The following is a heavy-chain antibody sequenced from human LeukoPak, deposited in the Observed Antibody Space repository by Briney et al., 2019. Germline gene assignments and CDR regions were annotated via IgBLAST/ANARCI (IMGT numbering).Heavy chain of an antibody. D-gene: IGHD4-17*01. V-gene: IGHV4-61*01. Sequence: SETLSLTCTVSGGSISSSSYYWSWIRQPPGKGLEWIGYIYYSGSTNYNPSLKSRVTISVDTSKNQFSLKLSSVTAADTAVYYCATSLGADYGDLNYYYYMDVWGKGTTVTVSS. J-gene: IGHJ6*03. CDR2: IYYSGST. CDR3: ATSLGADYGDLNYYYYMDV. CDR1: GGSISSSSYY.